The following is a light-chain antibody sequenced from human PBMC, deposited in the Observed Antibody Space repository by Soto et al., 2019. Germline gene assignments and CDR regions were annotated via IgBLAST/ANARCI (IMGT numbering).Light chain of an antibody. CDR1: QSLLNSNGNNY. J-gene: IGKJ1*01. Sequence: DIVMTQFPLSLPVTPGEPASISCTSSQSLLNSNGNNYLDWYLQKPGQSPQLLIHLGSKRASGFPDRFSASGSGTSFTLKISRVEAEDGGVYYCMQALRNPWTFGQGTKVEIK. CDR3: MQALRNPWT. V-gene: IGKV2-28*01. CDR2: LGS.